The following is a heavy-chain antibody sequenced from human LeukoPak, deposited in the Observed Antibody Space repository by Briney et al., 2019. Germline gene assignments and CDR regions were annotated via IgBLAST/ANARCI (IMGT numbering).Heavy chain of an antibody. J-gene: IGHJ4*02. D-gene: IGHD5-18*01. CDR1: GGTFSSDA. Sequence: SVKVSCKASGGTFSSDAISWVRQAPGQGLEWMGRIIPILGIANYAQKFQGRVTITADKSTSTAYMELSSLRSEDTAVYYCAKEAYDTAMVTGYFDYWGQGTLVTVSS. CDR3: AKEAYDTAMVTGYFDY. CDR2: IIPILGIA. V-gene: IGHV1-69*04.